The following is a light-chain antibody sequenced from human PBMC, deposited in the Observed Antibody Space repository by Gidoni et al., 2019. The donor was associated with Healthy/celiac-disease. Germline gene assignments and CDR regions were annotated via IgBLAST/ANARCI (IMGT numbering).Light chain of an antibody. CDR3: QAWDSSTVV. Sequence: SYELTPPPPLPVSPGQTASITCSGDKLGDKYACWYQQKPGQSPVLVIYQDSKRPSGIPERFSGSNSGNTATLTISGTQAMDEADYYCQAWDSSTVVFGGGTKLTVL. V-gene: IGLV3-1*01. J-gene: IGLJ2*01. CDR1: KLGDKY. CDR2: QDS.